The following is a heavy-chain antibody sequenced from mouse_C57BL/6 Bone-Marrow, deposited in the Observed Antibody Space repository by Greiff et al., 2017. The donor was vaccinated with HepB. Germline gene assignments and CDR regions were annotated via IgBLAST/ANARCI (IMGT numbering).Heavy chain of an antibody. V-gene: IGHV5-4*01. CDR1: GFTFSSYA. CDR2: ISDGGSYT. Sequence: EVHLVESGGGLVKPGGSLKLSCAASGFTFSSYAMYWVRQTPEKRLEWVATISDGGSYTYYPDNVKGRFTISRDNAKNNLYLQMSHLKSEDTAMYYCARDRDWYYFDYWGQGTTLTVSS. CDR3: ARDRDWYYFDY. D-gene: IGHD3-1*01. J-gene: IGHJ2*01.